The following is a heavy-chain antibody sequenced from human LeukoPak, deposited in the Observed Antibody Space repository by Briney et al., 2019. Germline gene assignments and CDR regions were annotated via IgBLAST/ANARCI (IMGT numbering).Heavy chain of an antibody. CDR1: GFTFSSYE. D-gene: IGHD6-6*01. Sequence: GGSLRLSCAASGFTFSSYEMNWVRQAPGKGLEWVSYISSSGSTIYYADSVKGRFTISRDNAKNSLYLQMNSLRAEDTAVYYCAAEYSSSSHDYWGQGTLVTVSS. J-gene: IGHJ4*02. CDR2: ISSSGSTI. CDR3: AAEYSSSSHDY. V-gene: IGHV3-48*03.